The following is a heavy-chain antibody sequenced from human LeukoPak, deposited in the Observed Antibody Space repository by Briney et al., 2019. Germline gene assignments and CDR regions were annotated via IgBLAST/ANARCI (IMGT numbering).Heavy chain of an antibody. D-gene: IGHD3-3*01. Sequence: SQTLSLTCTVSGGSISSGDYYWSWIRQPPGKGLEWIGYIYYSGTTYYNPSLKSRVTILVDTSKNQFSLKLSSVTAADTAVYYCARDQDYDFWSGSQAGHAFDIWGQGTMVTVSS. CDR3: ARDQDYDFWSGSQAGHAFDI. CDR1: GGSISSGDYY. V-gene: IGHV4-30-4*08. J-gene: IGHJ3*02. CDR2: IYYSGTT.